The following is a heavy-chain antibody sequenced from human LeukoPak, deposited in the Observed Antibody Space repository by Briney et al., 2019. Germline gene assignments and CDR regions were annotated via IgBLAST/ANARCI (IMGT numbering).Heavy chain of an antibody. J-gene: IGHJ4*02. CDR1: GFIFSNYG. Sequence: GGSLRLSCAASGFIFSNYGLHWVRQAPGKGLEWVAFIRYDGTNKSYADSVKGRFTISRDNSKNTLYLQMNSLSAEDTAIYYCAKNPASSGYYSIDYWGQGTLVTVSS. CDR3: AKNPASSGYYSIDY. V-gene: IGHV3-30*02. CDR2: IRYDGTNK. D-gene: IGHD5-12*01.